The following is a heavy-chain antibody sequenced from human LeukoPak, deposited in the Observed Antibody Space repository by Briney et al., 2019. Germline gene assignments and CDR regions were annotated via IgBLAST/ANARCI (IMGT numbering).Heavy chain of an antibody. CDR2: INPSSGGT. CDR3: ARGGVLRFLEHLDY. CDR1: GYTFTSHY. Sequence: GASVKVSCTASGYTFTSHYMHWVRQAPGQGLEWMGIINPSSGGTSYTQKFQGRVTMTRDTSTSTVYMELSSLRSEDTAVYYCARGGVLRFLEHLDYWGQGTLVTVSS. V-gene: IGHV1-46*01. D-gene: IGHD3-3*01. J-gene: IGHJ4*02.